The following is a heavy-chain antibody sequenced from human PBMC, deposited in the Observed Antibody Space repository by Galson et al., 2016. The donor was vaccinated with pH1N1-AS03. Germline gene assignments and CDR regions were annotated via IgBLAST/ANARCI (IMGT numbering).Heavy chain of an antibody. CDR2: ISSDGGST. V-gene: IGHV3-64*02. J-gene: IGHJ4*02. CDR1: GFTFSSYG. Sequence: SLRLSCAASGFTFSSYGMHWARQAPGKGPEFVARISSDGGSTYYEDSVKARFTISRDNSKNTLYLQMDSLRVEDTAVYYCERAGGYWGQGTLVTVSS. CDR3: ERAGGY.